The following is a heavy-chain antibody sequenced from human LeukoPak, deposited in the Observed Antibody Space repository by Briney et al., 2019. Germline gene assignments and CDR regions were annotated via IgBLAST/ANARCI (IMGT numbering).Heavy chain of an antibody. CDR1: GFTFDDYA. J-gene: IGHJ3*02. CDR2: ISWNSGSI. Sequence: GRSLRLPCAASGFTFDDYAMHWVRQAPGKGLEWVSGISWNSGSIGYADSVKGRFTISRDNAKNSLYLQMNSLRAEDTALYYCAKDLILVVVSFAFDIWGQGTMVTVSS. D-gene: IGHD3-22*01. V-gene: IGHV3-9*01. CDR3: AKDLILVVVSFAFDI.